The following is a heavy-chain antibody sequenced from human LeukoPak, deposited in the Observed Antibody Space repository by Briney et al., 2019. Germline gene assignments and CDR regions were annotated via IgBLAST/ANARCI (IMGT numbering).Heavy chain of an antibody. CDR3: AGSYQKNYYFDY. V-gene: IGHV3-11*04. Sequence: PGGSLRLSCAASGFTFSDYYMRWIRQAPGKGLEWVSYISSSGSTIYYADSVKGRFTISRDNSKNTLYLQMNSLRAEDTAVYYCAGSYQKNYYFDYWGQGTLVTVSS. CDR2: ISSSGSTI. CDR1: GFTFSDYY. J-gene: IGHJ4*02. D-gene: IGHD1-26*01.